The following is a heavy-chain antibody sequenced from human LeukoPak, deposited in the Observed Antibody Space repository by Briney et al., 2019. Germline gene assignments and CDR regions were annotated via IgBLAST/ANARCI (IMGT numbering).Heavy chain of an antibody. D-gene: IGHD6-19*01. V-gene: IGHV1-69*06. Sequence: ASVKVSCKASGGTFSSYAISWVRQAPGQGLEWMGGIIPIFGTANYAQKFQGRVTITADKSTSTAYMELSSLRSEDTAVYYCARSPIAVASFDYWGQGTLVTVSS. J-gene: IGHJ4*02. CDR3: ARSPIAVASFDY. CDR1: GGTFSSYA. CDR2: IIPIFGTA.